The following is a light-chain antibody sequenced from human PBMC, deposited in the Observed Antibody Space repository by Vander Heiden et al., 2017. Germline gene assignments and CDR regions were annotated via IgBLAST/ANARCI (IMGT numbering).Light chain of an antibody. CDR3: AAWDDSLNALV. CDR2: YDD. J-gene: IGLJ2*01. V-gene: IGLV1-36*01. Sequence: QSELTQPPSVSEAPRQRVTISCSGSSSNIGNNAVNWYQQLPGKAPKLLIYYDDLLPSGVSDRFSGSKSGTSASLAISGLQSEDEADYYCAAWDDSLNALVFGGGTKLTVL. CDR1: SSNIGNNA.